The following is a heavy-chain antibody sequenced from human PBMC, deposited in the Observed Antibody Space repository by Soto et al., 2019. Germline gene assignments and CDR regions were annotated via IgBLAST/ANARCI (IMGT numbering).Heavy chain of an antibody. Sequence: QVQLQQWGAGLLKPSETLSLTCAVYGGSFSGYYWSWIRQPPGKGLEWIGEINHSGSTNYNPSLKSRGTISVDTSKNQFSLKLSSVTAADTAVYYCARGHPLILHSDGYRTAFDIWGQGTMVTGSS. V-gene: IGHV4-34*01. J-gene: IGHJ3*02. CDR3: ARGHPLILHSDGYRTAFDI. CDR1: GGSFSGYY. D-gene: IGHD5-18*01. CDR2: INHSGST.